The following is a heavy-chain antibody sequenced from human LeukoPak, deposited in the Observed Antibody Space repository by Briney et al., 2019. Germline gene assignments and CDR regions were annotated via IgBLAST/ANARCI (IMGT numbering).Heavy chain of an antibody. CDR1: GFTFSIYG. D-gene: IGHD3-10*01. CDR3: ARVRGHYYGSGSYPPHYYYGMDV. Sequence: PGGSLRLSCAASGFTFSIYGMHWVRQAPGKGLEWVAVISYDGSNKYYADSVKGRFTISRDNSMDTLYLQMNGLRAEDTAVYSCARVRGHYYGSGSYPPHYYYGMDVWGQGTTVTVSS. CDR2: ISYDGSNK. V-gene: IGHV3-30*03. J-gene: IGHJ6*02.